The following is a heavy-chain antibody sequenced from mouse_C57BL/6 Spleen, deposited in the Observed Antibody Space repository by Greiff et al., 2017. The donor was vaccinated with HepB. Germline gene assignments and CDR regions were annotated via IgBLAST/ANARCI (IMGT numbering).Heavy chain of an antibody. CDR1: GFTFSDYG. CDR3: ASPFYYYGSSPDY. V-gene: IGHV5-17*01. J-gene: IGHJ2*01. CDR2: ISSGSSTI. Sequence: EVMLVESGGGLVKPGGSLKLSCAASGFTFSDYGMHWVRQAPEKGLEWVAYISSGSSTIYYADTVKGRFTVSRDNAKNTLFLQMTSLRSEDTAMYYCASPFYYYGSSPDYWGQGTTLTVSS. D-gene: IGHD1-1*01.